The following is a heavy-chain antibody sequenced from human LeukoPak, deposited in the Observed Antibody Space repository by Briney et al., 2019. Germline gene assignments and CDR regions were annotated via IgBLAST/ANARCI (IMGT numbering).Heavy chain of an antibody. CDR2: INSDASST. CDR1: GFTFSSNW. CDR3: VVGSGGHYS. Sequence: GGSLRLSCAASGFTFSSNWMHWVRQAPGKGLVWVSRINSDASSTTYADSVKGRFTISRDNAKNTLYLQMNSLRAEDTAVYYCVVGSGGHYSGGQGTLVTVSS. J-gene: IGHJ5*01. V-gene: IGHV3-74*03. D-gene: IGHD2-15*01.